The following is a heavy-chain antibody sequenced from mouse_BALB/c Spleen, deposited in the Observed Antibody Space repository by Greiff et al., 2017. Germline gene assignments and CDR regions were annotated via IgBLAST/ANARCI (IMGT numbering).Heavy chain of an antibody. V-gene: IGHV5-17*02. Sequence: EVMLVESGGGLVQPGGSRKLSCAASGFTFSSFGMHWVRQAPEKGLEWVAYISSGSSTIYYADTVKGRFTISRDNPKNTLFLQMTSLRSEDTAMYYCARSPLYGNGAMDYWGQGTSVTVSS. CDR3: ARSPLYGNGAMDY. D-gene: IGHD2-1*01. CDR1: GFTFSSFG. J-gene: IGHJ4*01. CDR2: ISSGSSTI.